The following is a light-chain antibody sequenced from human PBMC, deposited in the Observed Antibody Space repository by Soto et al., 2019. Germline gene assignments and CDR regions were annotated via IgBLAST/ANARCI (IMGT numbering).Light chain of an antibody. CDR3: QQRSNWPGT. CDR1: QSVSSY. V-gene: IGKV3-11*01. CDR2: DAS. Sequence: ELVLTQSPDTLSLSPGDRATLSCRASQSVSSYLAWYQQKPGQAPRLLIYDASNRATGIPARFSGSGSGTDFTLTISSLEPEDFAVYYCQQRSNWPGTSGQGTRLEIK. J-gene: IGKJ5*01.